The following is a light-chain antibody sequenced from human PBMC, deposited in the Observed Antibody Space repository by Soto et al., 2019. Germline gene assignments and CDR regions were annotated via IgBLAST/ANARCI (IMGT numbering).Light chain of an antibody. CDR2: GAS. CDR3: HHYGDSPIYT. CDR1: QSVSRNY. Sequence: EIVLTQSPGTLSLSPGATATLSCRASQSVSRNYFAWFQQKPGQAPRLLIHGASSRAAGTPDRFSGSGSETDFTLTISRLEPEDLAVYYCHHYGDSPIYTFGPATKVDFK. V-gene: IGKV3-20*01. J-gene: IGKJ3*01.